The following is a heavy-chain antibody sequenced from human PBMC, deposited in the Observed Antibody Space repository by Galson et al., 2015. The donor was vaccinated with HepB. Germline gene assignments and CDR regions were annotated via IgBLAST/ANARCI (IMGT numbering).Heavy chain of an antibody. J-gene: IGHJ6*02. CDR2: ISSTSSYT. D-gene: IGHD4-17*01. V-gene: IGHV3-21*01. CDR3: ARPGDYIGYYYLYGMDV. Sequence: SLRLSCAASGFTFSSYNMNWVRQAPGKGLEWVSSISSTSSYTHYADSVKGRFTISRDNAKNSLYLQMNSLRVEDTAVYYCARPGDYIGYYYLYGMDVWGQGTTVTASS. CDR1: GFTFSSYN.